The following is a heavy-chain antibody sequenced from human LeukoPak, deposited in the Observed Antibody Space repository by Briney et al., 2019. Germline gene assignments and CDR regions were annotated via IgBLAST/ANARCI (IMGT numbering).Heavy chain of an antibody. J-gene: IGHJ6*02. CDR2: IIPIFGTA. V-gene: IGHV1-69*13. CDR3: ARAKRNLEMATISFFDSFLDYYYGMDV. D-gene: IGHD5-24*01. Sequence: SVKVSCKASGGTFSSYAISWVRQAPGQGLEWMGGIIPIFGTANYAQKFQGRVTITADESTSAAYMELSSLRSEDTAVYYCARAKRNLEMATISFFDSFLDYYYGMDVWGQGTTVTVSS. CDR1: GGTFSSYA.